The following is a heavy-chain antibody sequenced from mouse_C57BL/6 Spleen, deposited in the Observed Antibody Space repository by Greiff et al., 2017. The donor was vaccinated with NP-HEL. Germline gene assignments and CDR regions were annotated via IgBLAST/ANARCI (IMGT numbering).Heavy chain of an antibody. CDR1: GYTFTDYY. V-gene: IGHV1-19*01. J-gene: IGHJ3*01. D-gene: IGHD2-4*01. CDR2: INPYNGGT. Sequence: VQLQQSGPVLVKPGASVKMSCKASGYTFTDYYMNWVKQSHGKSLEWIGVINPYNGGTSYNQKFKGKATLTVDKSSSTAYMELNSLTSEDSAVYYCASWVYYDYEEDWGQGTLVTVSA. CDR3: ASWVYYDYEED.